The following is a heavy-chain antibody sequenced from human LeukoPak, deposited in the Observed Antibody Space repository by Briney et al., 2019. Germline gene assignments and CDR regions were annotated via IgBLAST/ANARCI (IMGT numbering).Heavy chain of an antibody. CDR1: GXTFSSYG. D-gene: IGHD6-19*01. CDR3: AKDPIGGIWIAVALYFDY. Sequence: GGSLRLSCAASGXTFSSYGMHWVRQAPGKGLEWVAVISYDGSNKYYADSVKGRFTISRDNSKNTLYLQMNSLRAEDTAVYYCAKDPIGGIWIAVALYFDYWGQGTLVTVSS. V-gene: IGHV3-30*18. CDR2: ISYDGSNK. J-gene: IGHJ4*02.